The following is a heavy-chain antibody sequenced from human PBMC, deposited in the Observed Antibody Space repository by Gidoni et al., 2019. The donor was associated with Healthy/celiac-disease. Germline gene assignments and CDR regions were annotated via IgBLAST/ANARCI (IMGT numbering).Heavy chain of an antibody. CDR3: ARGGRDGYNYARRFDY. CDR2: INHSGST. J-gene: IGHJ4*02. CDR1: GGSFRGYY. Sequence: QVPLQQWGAGPLKPSETLSLTCAVYGGSFRGYYWSWIRQPPGKGLEWIGEINHSGSTNYNPSLKSRVTISVDTSKNQFSLKLSSVTAADTAVYYCARGGRDGYNYARRFDYWGQGTLVTVSS. V-gene: IGHV4-34*01. D-gene: IGHD5-12*01.